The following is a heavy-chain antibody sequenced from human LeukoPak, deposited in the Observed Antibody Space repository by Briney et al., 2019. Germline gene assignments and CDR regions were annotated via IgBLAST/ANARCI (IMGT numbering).Heavy chain of an antibody. V-gene: IGHV3-7*01. CDR1: GFTLSRYW. CDR3: ARGGNLEN. D-gene: IGHD1-14*01. CDR2: INEDGGER. Sequence: GGSLRLFCAASGFTLSRYWMSWVRQAPGKGLERVANINEDGGERHYVDTVKGRFTISRDNAKNSLYLQMNSLRAEDTAVYYCARGGNLENWGRGTLVTVSS. J-gene: IGHJ4*02.